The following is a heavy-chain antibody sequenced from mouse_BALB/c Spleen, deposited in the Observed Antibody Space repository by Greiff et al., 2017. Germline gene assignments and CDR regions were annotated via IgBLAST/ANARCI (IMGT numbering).Heavy chain of an antibody. V-gene: IGHV14-3*02. CDR2: IDPANGNT. CDR3: ATMISTWFAY. Sequence: VQLQQPGAELVKPGASVKLSCTASGFNITDTYMHWVKQRPEQGLEWIGRIDPANGNTKYNPKFQGKATITADTSSNTAYLQLSSLTSEDAAVYYCATMISTWFAYWGQGTLVTVSA. D-gene: IGHD2-4*01. CDR1: GFNITDTY. J-gene: IGHJ3*01.